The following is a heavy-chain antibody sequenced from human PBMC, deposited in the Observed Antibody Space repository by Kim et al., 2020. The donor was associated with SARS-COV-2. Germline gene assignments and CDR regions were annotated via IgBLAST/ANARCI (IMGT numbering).Heavy chain of an antibody. Sequence: GGSLRLSCAASGFTFSSHWMHWVRQAPGKGLVWVSRINSDGSTISYADSVKGRFTISRDNAKNTLYLQMNSLRAEDTAVYYCARRQFTSGWYYFDYWGQGPLVTVYS. CDR2: INSDGSTI. D-gene: IGHD6-19*01. J-gene: IGHJ4*02. V-gene: IGHV3-74*01. CDR3: ARRQFTSGWYYFDY. CDR1: GFTFSSHW.